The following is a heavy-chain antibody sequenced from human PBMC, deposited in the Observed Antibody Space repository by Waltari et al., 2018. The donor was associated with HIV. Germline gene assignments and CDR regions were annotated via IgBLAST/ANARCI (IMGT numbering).Heavy chain of an antibody. CDR2: IIPILCTA. CDR3: ARCDYDDSSGYLLCGNWFDP. Sequence: QVQLVQSGAEVKKPGSSVKVSCKASGGTFSSYAISWVRQAPGQGLEWMGGIIPILCTANYAQKFQCRVTITADESTSTAYMELSSLRSEDTAVYYCARCDYDDSSGYLLCGNWFDPWGQGTLVTVSS. CDR1: GGTFSSYA. D-gene: IGHD3-22*01. J-gene: IGHJ5*02. V-gene: IGHV1-69*01.